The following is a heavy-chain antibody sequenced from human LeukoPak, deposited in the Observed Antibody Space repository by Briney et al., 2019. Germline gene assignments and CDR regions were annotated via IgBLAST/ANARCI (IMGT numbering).Heavy chain of an antibody. D-gene: IGHD4-17*01. CDR1: GGSISSYY. CDR2: IYNNGSP. CDR3: ARGRNGDYASYWYFDI. J-gene: IGHJ2*01. V-gene: IGHV4-59*01. Sequence: SETLSLTCSASGGSISSYYWTWIRQPPGKGLEWIGYIYNNGSPNYSPSLKSRVTISLDTSKNQFSLKPNSVTAADTAVYYCARGRNGDYASYWYFDIWGRGTLVTVSS.